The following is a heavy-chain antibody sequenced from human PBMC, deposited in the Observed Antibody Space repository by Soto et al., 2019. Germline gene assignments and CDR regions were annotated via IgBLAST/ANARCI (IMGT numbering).Heavy chain of an antibody. D-gene: IGHD2-2*01. CDR2: ISYDGSNK. Sequence: QVQLVESWGGVVQPGRSLRLSCAASGFTFSSYAMHWVRQAPGKGLEWVAVISYDGSNKYYADSVKVRFTISRDNSKNTLYLQMNRLRAEDTDVYYCARDRTQYQRLGDGMDVWGQVTTVTVSS. CDR3: ARDRTQYQRLGDGMDV. J-gene: IGHJ6*02. V-gene: IGHV3-30-3*01. CDR1: GFTFSSYA.